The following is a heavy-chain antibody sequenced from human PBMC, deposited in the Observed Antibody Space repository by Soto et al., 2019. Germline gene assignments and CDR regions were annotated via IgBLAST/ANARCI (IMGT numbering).Heavy chain of an antibody. CDR1: GGTFSTYS. V-gene: IGHV1-69*01. Sequence: QVQLVQSGAEVKKPGSSVKVSCKASGGTFSTYSISWVRHAPGQGLEWMGESLPFFGTSHYAQNFQGRVTITANESTSTDYMEQSSLRSDEAVVYDGAGGGRYPNSAFYYGMDVWGQGTTVTVSS. CDR3: AGGGRYPNSAFYYGMDV. CDR2: SLPFFGTS. D-gene: IGHD1-20*01. J-gene: IGHJ6*02.